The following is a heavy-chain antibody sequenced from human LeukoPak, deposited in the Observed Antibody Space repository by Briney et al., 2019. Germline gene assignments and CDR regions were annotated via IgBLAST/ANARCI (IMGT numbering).Heavy chain of an antibody. V-gene: IGHV3-21*01. CDR2: ISSSSIYI. CDR1: GFTFRSYS. Sequence: GGSLRLSCAASGFTFRSYSMNWVRQAPGKGLEWVSSISSSSIYIYYADSLKGRFTISRDNAKNSLSLQMNSLRAEDTAVYYCARDGSYYDILTGYYDYWGQGTLVTVSS. J-gene: IGHJ4*02. CDR3: ARDGSYYDILTGYYDY. D-gene: IGHD3-9*01.